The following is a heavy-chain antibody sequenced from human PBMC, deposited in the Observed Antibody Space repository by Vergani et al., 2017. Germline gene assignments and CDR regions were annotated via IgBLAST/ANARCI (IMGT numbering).Heavy chain of an antibody. D-gene: IGHD4-23*01. CDR1: GYTFTGYY. CDR3: AREDGNYSYYSGMAV. CDR2: INPNSGGT. Sequence: QVQLVQSGAEVKKPGASVKVSCKASGYTFTGYYMHWVRQAPGQGLEWMGWINPNSGGTNYAQKFQGRVTMTRDTSISTAYMELSRLRSDDTAVYYCAREDGNYSYYSGMAVWGQGTTVPVPS. J-gene: IGHJ6*02. V-gene: IGHV1-2*02.